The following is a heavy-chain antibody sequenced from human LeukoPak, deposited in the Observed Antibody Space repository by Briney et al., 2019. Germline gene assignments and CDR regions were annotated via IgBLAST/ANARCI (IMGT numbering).Heavy chain of an antibody. D-gene: IGHD6-6*01. CDR2: IYYSGST. Sequence: SETLSIICTVSGGSISSYYWSWIRQPPGKGLEWIGYIYYSGSTNYNPSLKSRVTISVDTSKNQFSLKLSSVTAADTAVYYCARGSIAARHGWFDPWGQGTLVTVSS. V-gene: IGHV4-59*01. CDR1: GGSISSYY. CDR3: ARGSIAARHGWFDP. J-gene: IGHJ5*02.